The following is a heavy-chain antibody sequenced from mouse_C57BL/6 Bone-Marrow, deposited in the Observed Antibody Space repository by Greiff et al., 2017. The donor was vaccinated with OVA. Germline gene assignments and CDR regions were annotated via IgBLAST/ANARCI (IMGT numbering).Heavy chain of an antibody. CDR1: GFTFSSYA. D-gene: IGHD2-4*01. CDR2: ISSGGDYI. V-gene: IGHV5-9-1*02. J-gene: IGHJ3*01. Sequence: EVKLVESGEGLVKPGGSLKLSCAASGFTFSSYAMSWVRQTPEKRLEWVAYISSGGDYIYYADTVKGRFTISRDNARNTLYLQMSSLKSEDTAMYYCTRSTMIKDWFAYWGQGTLVTVSA. CDR3: TRSTMIKDWFAY.